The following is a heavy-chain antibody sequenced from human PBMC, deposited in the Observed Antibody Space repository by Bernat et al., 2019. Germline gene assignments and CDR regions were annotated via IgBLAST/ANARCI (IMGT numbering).Heavy chain of an antibody. Sequence: EVQLVESGGGLVQPGGSLRLSCAASGFTFSSYSMNWVRQAPGKGLEWVSYITCSSGTINYADSVKGRFTVSRDNAKNSLFLQMNSLRAEDTAIYYCTRGLMGATHDWGQGTLVTVSS. CDR3: TRGLMGATHD. CDR1: GFTFSSYS. D-gene: IGHD1-26*01. J-gene: IGHJ4*02. CDR2: ITCSSGTI. V-gene: IGHV3-48*01.